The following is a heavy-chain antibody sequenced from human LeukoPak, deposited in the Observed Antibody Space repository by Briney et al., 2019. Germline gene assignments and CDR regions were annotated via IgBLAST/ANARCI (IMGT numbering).Heavy chain of an antibody. V-gene: IGHV4-34*01. CDR1: GGSFSGYY. J-gene: IGHJ4*02. D-gene: IGHD3-22*01. CDR3: ARRRGYYYSFPN. Sequence: NPSETLSLTCAVYGGSFSGYYWSWIRQPPGKGLEWIGEVNHSGSTNYNPSLKSRVTISVDTSKNQFSLKLSSVTAADTAVYYCARRRGYYYSFPNWGQGTLVTVSS. CDR2: VNHSGST.